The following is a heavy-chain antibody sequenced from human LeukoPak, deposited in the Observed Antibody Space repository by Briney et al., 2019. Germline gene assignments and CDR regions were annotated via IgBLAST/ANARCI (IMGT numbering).Heavy chain of an antibody. J-gene: IGHJ3*02. CDR3: AAELYGGNSDCCNFEM. CDR1: GYTFTSYY. D-gene: IGHD4-23*01. Sequence: ASVKVSCKASGYTFTSYYMHWVRQAPGQGLEWMGIINPSGGSTSYAQKFQGRVTMTRDTSTSTVYMELSGLTFDDTAVYYCAAELYGGNSDCCNFEMWGRGTLVTVSS. CDR2: INPSGGST. V-gene: IGHV1-46*01.